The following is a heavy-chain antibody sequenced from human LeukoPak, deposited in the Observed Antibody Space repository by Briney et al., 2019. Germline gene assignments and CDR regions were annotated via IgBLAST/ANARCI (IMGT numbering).Heavy chain of an antibody. D-gene: IGHD2-15*01. CDR3: ARVGGPNYYYYGLDV. Sequence: SETLSLTCAVYGGSFSGYYWSWIRQPPGKGLEWIGEINHSGSTNYNPSLKSRVTISVDTSKNQFSLKLRSVTAADTAVYYCARVGGPNYYYYGLDVWGQGTTVTVSS. CDR2: INHSGST. V-gene: IGHV4-34*01. J-gene: IGHJ6*02. CDR1: GGSFSGYY.